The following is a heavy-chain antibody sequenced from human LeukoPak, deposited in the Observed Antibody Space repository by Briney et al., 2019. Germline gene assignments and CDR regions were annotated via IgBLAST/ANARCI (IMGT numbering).Heavy chain of an antibody. V-gene: IGHV3-74*01. CDR1: VFTFSSYW. Sequence: GGALRLSCAASVFTFSSYWMHWVRQAPGKGLGWVSRINSDGRSTSYADSVRGRFTISRDNAKNTLYLQMNSPRAEDTAVYYCARERIVVVPAAISGVYNWFDPWGQGTLVTVSS. J-gene: IGHJ5*02. CDR2: INSDGRST. D-gene: IGHD2-2*01. CDR3: ARERIVVVPAAISGVYNWFDP.